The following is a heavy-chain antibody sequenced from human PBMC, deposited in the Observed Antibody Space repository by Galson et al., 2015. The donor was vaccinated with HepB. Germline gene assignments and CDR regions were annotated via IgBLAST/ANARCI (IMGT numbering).Heavy chain of an antibody. J-gene: IGHJ3*02. CDR1: GYSFTSYW. V-gene: IGHV5-10-1*01. CDR2: IDPSDSYT. Sequence: QSGAEVKKPGESLRISCKGSGYSFTSYWISWVRQMPGKGLEWMGRIDPSDSYTNYSPSFQGHVTISADKSISTAYLQWSSLKASDTAMYYCARHLPKYYDILTGYGAFDIWGQGTMVTVSS. D-gene: IGHD3-9*01. CDR3: ARHLPKYYDILTGYGAFDI.